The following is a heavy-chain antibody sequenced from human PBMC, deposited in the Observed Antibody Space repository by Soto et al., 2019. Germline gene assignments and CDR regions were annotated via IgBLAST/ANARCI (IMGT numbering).Heavy chain of an antibody. CDR2: ISYDGSNK. J-gene: IGHJ4*02. V-gene: IGHV3-30-3*01. CDR1: GFTFSSYA. CDR3: ARGSTVKMATTQAY. D-gene: IGHD2-2*01. Sequence: QVQLVESGGGVVQPGRSLRLSCAASGFTFSSYAMHWVRQAPGKGLEWVAVISYDGSNKYYADSVKGRFTISRDNSKNTLYLQLNRMRAEDTPVYYCARGSTVKMATTQAYWGQGTLVTVS.